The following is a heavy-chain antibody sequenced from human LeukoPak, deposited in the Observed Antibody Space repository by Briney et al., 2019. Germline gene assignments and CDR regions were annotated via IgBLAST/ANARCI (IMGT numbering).Heavy chain of an antibody. CDR2: MSPNNGNT. D-gene: IGHD3-10*01. CDR1: GYSFTSNY. CDR3: VRDGEGVAISVNYWFDP. V-gene: IGHV1-8*02. Sequence: ASVKVSCKASGYSFTSNYIHWVRQASGQGLEWMGWMSPNNGNTGYAQKFQGRVTMTRDTSISTAYMELRGLRSEDTAVYYCVRDGEGVAISVNYWFDPWGQGTLVTVSS. J-gene: IGHJ5*02.